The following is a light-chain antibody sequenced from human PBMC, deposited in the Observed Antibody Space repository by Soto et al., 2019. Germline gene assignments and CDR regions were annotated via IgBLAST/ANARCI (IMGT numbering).Light chain of an antibody. V-gene: IGKV3-11*01. CDR1: QSVGSL. CDR2: DAS. Sequence: EIVLTQSPTTLSLSPGEGATLSCRASQSVGSLLAWYQQKPGQAPRLVIYDASNMATGIPARSSGSGSVTDFTFTISSLEPEDLADYYCQQRSNWPINFGQGTRLDIK. J-gene: IGKJ5*01. CDR3: QQRSNWPIN.